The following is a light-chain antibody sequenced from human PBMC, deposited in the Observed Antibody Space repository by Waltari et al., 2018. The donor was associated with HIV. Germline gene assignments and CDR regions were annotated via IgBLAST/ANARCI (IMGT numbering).Light chain of an antibody. J-gene: IGLJ2*01. CDR2: EVS. Sequence: QSALPQPPSASGSPGQSVTISCPGNSSDDGGYNYVSWYQQHPGKAPKLMIYEVSKRPSGVHDRFSGSKSGNTASLTVSGLQAEDEADYYCSSYAGSNNFGVFGGGTKLTVL. CDR1: SSDDGGYNY. V-gene: IGLV2-8*01. CDR3: SSYAGSNNFGV.